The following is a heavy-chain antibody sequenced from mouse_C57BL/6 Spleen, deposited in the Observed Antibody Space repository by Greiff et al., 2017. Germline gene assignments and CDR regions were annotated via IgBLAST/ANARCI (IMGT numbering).Heavy chain of an antibody. CDR1: GFTFSSYA. V-gene: IGHV5-4*01. CDR2: ISDGGSYT. Sequence: EVKVVESGGGLVKPGGSLKLSCAASGFTFSSYAMSWVRQTPEKRLEWVATISDGGSYTYYPDNVKGRFTISRDNAKNNLYLQMSHLKSEDTAMYYCAREGGYDYDDGAWFAYWGQGTLVTVSA. J-gene: IGHJ3*01. D-gene: IGHD2-4*01. CDR3: AREGGYDYDDGAWFAY.